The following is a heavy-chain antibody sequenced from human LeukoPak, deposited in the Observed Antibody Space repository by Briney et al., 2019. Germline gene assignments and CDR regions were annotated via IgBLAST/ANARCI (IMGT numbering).Heavy chain of an antibody. CDR1: GYTFTSYG. J-gene: IGHJ4*02. CDR3: AREEWELHNSRHFDY. CDR2: ISAYNGNT. Sequence: ASVKVSCKASGYTFTSYGISWVRQAPGQGLEWMGWISAYNGNTNYAQKLQGRVTMTTDTSTSTAHMELRSLRSDDTAVYYCAREEWELHNSRHFDYWGQGTLVTVSS. D-gene: IGHD1-26*01. V-gene: IGHV1-18*01.